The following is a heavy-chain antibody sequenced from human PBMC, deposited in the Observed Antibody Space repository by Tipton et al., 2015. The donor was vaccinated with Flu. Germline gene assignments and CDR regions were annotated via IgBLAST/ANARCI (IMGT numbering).Heavy chain of an antibody. D-gene: IGHD3/OR15-3a*01. J-gene: IGHJ4*02. CDR3: ARDRDWGFDY. Sequence: SLRLSCVASGFRFGDHSMGWVRQAPGKGLEWVGLIKSKRNGGTPLYAASVRGRFAVSRDDSKSIAYLQMNSLKTEDTAVYYCARDRDWGFDYWGQGALVTVSS. V-gene: IGHV3-49*04. CDR1: GFRFGDHS. CDR2: IKSKRNGGTP.